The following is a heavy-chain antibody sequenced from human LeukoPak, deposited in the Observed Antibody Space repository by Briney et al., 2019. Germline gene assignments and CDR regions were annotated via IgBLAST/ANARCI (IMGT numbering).Heavy chain of an antibody. CDR2: INPNSGGT. J-gene: IGHJ4*02. Sequence: ASVKVSCKASGYTFTGYYIHWVRQAPGQGLEWMGRINPNSGGTHYAQKFQGRVTMTRDTSISTAYMELSRPRSDDTAVYYCARGRGLGSGYYHFEYWGQGALVTVSS. CDR1: GYTFTGYY. V-gene: IGHV1-2*06. CDR3: ARGRGLGSGYYHFEY. D-gene: IGHD3-3*01.